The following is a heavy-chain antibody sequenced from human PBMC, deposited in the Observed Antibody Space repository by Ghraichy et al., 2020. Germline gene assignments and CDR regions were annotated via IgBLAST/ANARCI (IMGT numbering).Heavy chain of an antibody. Sequence: GGSLRLSCAASGFTFTNSWMTWVRQAPGKGLEWVSNIMPDGSETYYVGSVKGRFIISRDNAKNSLYLQMNSLRAEDTAVYYCARDISRPGIIRGVIDYWGQGTLVTVSS. D-gene: IGHD3-10*01. J-gene: IGHJ4*02. CDR2: IMPDGSET. V-gene: IGHV3-7*04. CDR3: ARDISRPGIIRGVIDY. CDR1: GFTFTNSW.